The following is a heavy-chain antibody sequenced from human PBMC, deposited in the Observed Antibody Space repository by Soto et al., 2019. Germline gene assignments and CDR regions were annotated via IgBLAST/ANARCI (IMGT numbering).Heavy chain of an antibody. J-gene: IGHJ4*02. Sequence: QVQLVQSGAEVKKPGASVKVSCKASGYTFTSYGISWVRQAPGQGLEWMGWISAYNGNTNYAQKLQGRVTMTTDTSTSTAYMELRSLRSDDTAVYYCARAPKPTPYYYGSSGYSGYWGQGTLVTVSS. D-gene: IGHD3-22*01. V-gene: IGHV1-18*01. CDR1: GYTFTSYG. CDR3: ARAPKPTPYYYGSSGYSGY. CDR2: ISAYNGNT.